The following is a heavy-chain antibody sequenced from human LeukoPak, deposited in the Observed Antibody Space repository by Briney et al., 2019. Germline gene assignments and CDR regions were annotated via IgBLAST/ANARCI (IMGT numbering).Heavy chain of an antibody. V-gene: IGHV4-59*08. D-gene: IGHD3-10*01. Sequence: SETLSLTCTVSGGSISSYYWSWIRQPPWKGLEWIEYIYYSGSTKYNPSLKSRVTISVDTSKNQFSLKLSSVTAADTAVYYCARHRASSGAPFDYWGQGTLVTVSS. J-gene: IGHJ4*02. CDR2: IYYSGST. CDR1: GGSISSYY. CDR3: ARHRASSGAPFDY.